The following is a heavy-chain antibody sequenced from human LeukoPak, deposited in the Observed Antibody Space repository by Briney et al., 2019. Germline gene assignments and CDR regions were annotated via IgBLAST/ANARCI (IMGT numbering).Heavy chain of an antibody. Sequence: SETLSLTCTVSGGSISSYYWSWIRQPPGKGLEWIGYVYYSGSTNYNPSLKSRVTISVDTSKNQFSLKLSSVTAADTAVYYCARVIPEYYYDSSGFDYWGPGNPGHRLL. V-gene: IGHV4-59*01. CDR2: VYYSGST. CDR3: ARVIPEYYYDSSGFDY. D-gene: IGHD3-22*01. CDR1: GGSISSYY. J-gene: IGHJ4*02.